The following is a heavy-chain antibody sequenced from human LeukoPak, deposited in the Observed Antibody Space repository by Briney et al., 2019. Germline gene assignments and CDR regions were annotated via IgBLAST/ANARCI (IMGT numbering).Heavy chain of an antibody. CDR1: GFTVSGNY. CDR3: AKLGNYYDILTGFDY. CDR2: IYSGGST. Sequence: GGSLRLSCAAPGFTVSGNYMSWVRQAPGKGLEWVSVIYSGGSTYYADSVKGRFTISRDNSKNTLYLQMNSLRAEDTAVYYCAKLGNYYDILTGFDYWGQGTLVTVSS. J-gene: IGHJ4*02. D-gene: IGHD3-9*01. V-gene: IGHV3-53*05.